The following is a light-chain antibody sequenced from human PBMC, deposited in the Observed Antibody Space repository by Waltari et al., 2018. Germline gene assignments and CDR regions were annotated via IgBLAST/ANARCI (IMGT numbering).Light chain of an antibody. CDR3: QQYNSYPMYT. CDR2: KAS. J-gene: IGKJ2*01. V-gene: IGKV1-5*03. Sequence: DIQMTQSHSTLSASVGDRVTIPCRASQSISSWLAWYQQKPGKAPKLLIYKASSLESGVPSRFSGSGSGTEFTLTISSLQPDDFATYYCQQYNSYPMYTFGQGTKLEIK. CDR1: QSISSW.